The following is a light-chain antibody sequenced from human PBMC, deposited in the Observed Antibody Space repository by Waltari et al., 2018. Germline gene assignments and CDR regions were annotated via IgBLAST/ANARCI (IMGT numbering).Light chain of an antibody. Sequence: DIVMTQSPDSLAVSLGERATIHCKSSQSIFYSSNNKDYLAWYQLKPGQPPKLLRYWASTRESGVPDRFSGSGTGTDFTLTISSLQTEDVATYYCQQYRDTPYTFGQGTNLEI. J-gene: IGKJ2*01. CDR2: WAS. V-gene: IGKV4-1*01. CDR1: QSIFYSSNNKDY. CDR3: QQYRDTPYT.